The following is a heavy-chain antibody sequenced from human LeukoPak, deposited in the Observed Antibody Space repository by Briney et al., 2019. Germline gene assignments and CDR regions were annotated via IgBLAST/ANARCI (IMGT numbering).Heavy chain of an antibody. CDR2: INPYSGGT. V-gene: IGHV1-2*02. CDR3: ARDKSGGSASSSY. CDR1: GYTFTGYY. D-gene: IGHD2-2*01. J-gene: IGHJ4*02. Sequence: GASVKVSCKASGYTFTGYYMHWVRQAPGQGLEWMGWINPYSGGTNYAQKFQGRVTMTRDTSISTAFMELSSLRSDDTAVYYCARDKSGGSASSSYWGQGTLVTVPS.